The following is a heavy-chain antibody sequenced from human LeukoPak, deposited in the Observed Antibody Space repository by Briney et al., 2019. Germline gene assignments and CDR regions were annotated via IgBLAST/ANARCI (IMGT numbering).Heavy chain of an antibody. J-gene: IGHJ4*02. Sequence: SQTLSLTCTVSGGSISSGSYYWSWIRQPPGKGLEWIGYIYYSGSTNYNPSLKSRVTISVDTSKNQFSLKLSSVTAADTAVYYCARLSSSLDYYFGYWGQGTLVTVSS. V-gene: IGHV4-61*01. D-gene: IGHD2-2*01. CDR1: GGSISSGSYY. CDR2: IYYSGST. CDR3: ARLSSSLDYYFGY.